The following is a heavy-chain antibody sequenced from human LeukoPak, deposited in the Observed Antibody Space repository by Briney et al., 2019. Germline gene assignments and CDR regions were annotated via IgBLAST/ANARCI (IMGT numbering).Heavy chain of an antibody. CDR1: GFTFSSYA. J-gene: IGHJ4*02. CDR3: AKVASLCTSTSCVRGGFDY. Sequence: PGGSLRLSCTASGFTFSSYAMSWVRQAQGKGLEWVSALSGSGGNTYYADSVKGRFTISRDNSKNTLYLQMNSLRAEDTAKYYCAKVASLCTSTSCVRGGFDYWGQGTLVTVSS. D-gene: IGHD2-2*01. V-gene: IGHV3-23*01. CDR2: LSGSGGNT.